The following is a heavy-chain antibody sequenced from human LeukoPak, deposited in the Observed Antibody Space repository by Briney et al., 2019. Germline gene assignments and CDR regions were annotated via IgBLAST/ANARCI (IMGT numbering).Heavy chain of an antibody. CDR2: ISAYNGNT. CDR1: GYTFTSFG. Sequence: ASVKVSCKASGYTFTSFGISWVRQAPGQGLEWMGWISAYNGNTNYAQKLQGRVTMTTDTSTSTAYMELRSLRSDDTAVYYCARDRRGWTTENFDYWGQGTLVTVSS. D-gene: IGHD3/OR15-3a*01. V-gene: IGHV1-18*01. CDR3: ARDRRGWTTENFDY. J-gene: IGHJ4*02.